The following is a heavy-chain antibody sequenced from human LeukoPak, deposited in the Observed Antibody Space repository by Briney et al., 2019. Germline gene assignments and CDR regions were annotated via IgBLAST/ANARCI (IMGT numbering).Heavy chain of an antibody. D-gene: IGHD3-3*02. CDR2: IHTNIDGGVI. V-gene: IGHV3-15*01. Sequence: GGSLRLSCVVSGVTFSDVWMSWVRQAPGKGLEWVGRIHTNIDGGVIDYAAPVQGRFTISRDDSKNTLYLQMNYLKTEDTAMYYCTVRSSIWGQGTLVTVSS. J-gene: IGHJ4*02. CDR1: GVTFSDVW. CDR3: TVRSSI.